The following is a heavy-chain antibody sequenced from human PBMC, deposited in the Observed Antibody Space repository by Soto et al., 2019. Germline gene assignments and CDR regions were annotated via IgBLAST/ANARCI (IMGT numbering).Heavy chain of an antibody. Sequence: SETLSLPCRVSGAALNSGNYYWRWIRQVPGKGLEWIGHIYVTGAVDYNPSLRDRITISQDTSERQFSLNLRLVTAADTAVYYCARLRIATNNYKWFDPWGQGTLVTVSS. CDR3: ARLRIATNNYKWFDP. J-gene: IGHJ5*02. CDR1: GAALNSGNYY. V-gene: IGHV4-31*03. CDR2: IYVTGAV. D-gene: IGHD2-21*01.